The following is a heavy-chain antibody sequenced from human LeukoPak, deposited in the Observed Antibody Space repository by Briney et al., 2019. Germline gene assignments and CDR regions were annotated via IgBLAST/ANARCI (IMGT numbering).Heavy chain of an antibody. CDR2: IYHSGST. D-gene: IGHD6-6*01. CDR1: GYSISSGYY. CDR3: ARVGQNRVSSSFDY. V-gene: IGHV4-38-2*02. J-gene: IGHJ4*02. Sequence: PSETLSLTCTVSGYSISSGYYWGWIRQPPGKGLEWIGSIYHSGSTYYNPSLKSRVTISVDTSKNQFSLKLSSVTAADTAVYYCARVGQNRVSSSFDYWGQGTLVTVSS.